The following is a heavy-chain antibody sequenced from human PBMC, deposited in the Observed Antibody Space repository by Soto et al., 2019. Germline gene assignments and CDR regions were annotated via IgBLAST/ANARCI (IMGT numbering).Heavy chain of an antibody. CDR1: GFTFSSYA. V-gene: IGHV3-23*01. CDR3: AKAFVVTGTTLFDY. D-gene: IGHD1-7*01. CDR2: ISGSGGST. Sequence: EVQLLESGGGLVQPGGSLRLSCAASGFTFSSYAMSWVRQAPGKWLEWVSAISGSGGSTYYADSVKGRFAISRDNSKNTLYLQMNSLRAEDTAVYYCAKAFVVTGTTLFDYWGQGTLVTVSS. J-gene: IGHJ4*02.